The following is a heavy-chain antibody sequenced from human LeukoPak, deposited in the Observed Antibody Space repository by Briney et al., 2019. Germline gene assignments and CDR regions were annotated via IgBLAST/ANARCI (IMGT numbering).Heavy chain of an antibody. Sequence: SETLSLTCTVSGGSISSSSYYWGWIRQPPGKGLEWIGSIYYSGSTYYNPSLKSRVTISVDTSKNQFSLKLSSVTAADTAVYYCARRGSIFEDSEWRTAFDLWGQGTMVIVSS. V-gene: IGHV4-39*07. D-gene: IGHD3-9*01. CDR3: ARRGSIFEDSEWRTAFDL. J-gene: IGHJ3*01. CDR2: IYYSGST. CDR1: GGSISSSSYY.